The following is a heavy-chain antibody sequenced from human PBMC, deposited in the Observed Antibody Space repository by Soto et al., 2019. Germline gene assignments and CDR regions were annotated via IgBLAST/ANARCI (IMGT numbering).Heavy chain of an antibody. CDR1: GFTFSSYS. CDR2: ISSSSSTI. Sequence: GGSLRLSCAASGFTFSSYSMNWVRQAPGKGLEWVSYISSSSSTIYYADSVKGRFTISRDNAKNSLYLQMNSLRDEDTAVYYCARDKSYCSGGSCFPYFDYWGQGTLLTVSS. V-gene: IGHV3-48*02. CDR3: ARDKSYCSGGSCFPYFDY. D-gene: IGHD2-15*01. J-gene: IGHJ4*02.